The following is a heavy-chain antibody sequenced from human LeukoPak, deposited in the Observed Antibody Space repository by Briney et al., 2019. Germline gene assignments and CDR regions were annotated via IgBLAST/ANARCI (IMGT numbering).Heavy chain of an antibody. V-gene: IGHV1-2*02. CDR2: INPNSGGT. CDR1: GYTFTDYY. D-gene: IGHD1-26*01. CDR3: AGENEWELNY. Sequence: ASVKVSCKASGYTFTDYYMHWVRQAPGQGLEWMGWINPNSGGTNYAQKFQGRVTMTRDTSTNTAYMELSRLRSDDTAVYYCAGENEWELNYWGQGTLVTVSS. J-gene: IGHJ4*02.